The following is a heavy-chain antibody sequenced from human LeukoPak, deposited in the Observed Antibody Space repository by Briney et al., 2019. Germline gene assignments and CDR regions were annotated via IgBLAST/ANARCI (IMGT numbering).Heavy chain of an antibody. CDR2: AYYRSKWSI. CDR3: AGGFVGGGWHAY. CDR1: GGSVSSTSAA. V-gene: IGHV6-1*01. D-gene: IGHD3-16*01. J-gene: IGHJ4*02. Sequence: SQTLSLTCAISGGSVSSTSAAWNWLRQSPSRGLEWLGRAYYRSKWSIEYAPSVESRITINPDASKTQFYLQLISVTPEDTAMYYCAGGFVGGGWHAYWGQGTLVTVSS.